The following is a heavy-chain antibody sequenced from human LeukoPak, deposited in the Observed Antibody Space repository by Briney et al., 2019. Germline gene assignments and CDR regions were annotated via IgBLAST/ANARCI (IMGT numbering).Heavy chain of an antibody. Sequence: ASVKVSCKASGYTFTGYYMHWVRQAPGQGLEWMGWINPNSGGTNYAQKFQGRVTMTRDTSISTAYMELSRLRSDDTAVCYCARSGGYYYYMDVWGKGTTVTVSS. J-gene: IGHJ6*03. CDR1: GYTFTGYY. V-gene: IGHV1-2*02. CDR2: INPNSGGT. CDR3: ARSGGYYYYMDV. D-gene: IGHD3-10*01.